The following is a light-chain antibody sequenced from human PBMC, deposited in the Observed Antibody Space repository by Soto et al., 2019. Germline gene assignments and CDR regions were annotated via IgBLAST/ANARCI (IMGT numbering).Light chain of an antibody. J-gene: IGLJ1*01. CDR1: SSDVGGYNS. CDR2: DVS. V-gene: IGLV2-11*01. Sequence: QSALTQPRSVSGSPGQSVTISCTGTSSDVGGYNSVSWYQQHPGKAPKLMISDVSKRPSGFPDRFSGSKSCNTASLIISGLQAEDEADYYCCSYAGSCTPLYFFGTGTKLTVL. CDR3: CSYAGSCTPLYF.